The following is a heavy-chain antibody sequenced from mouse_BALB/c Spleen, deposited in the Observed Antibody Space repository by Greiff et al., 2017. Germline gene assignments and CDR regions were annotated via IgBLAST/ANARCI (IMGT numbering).Heavy chain of an antibody. CDR1: GFNIKDTY. Sequence: VQLKQSGAELVKPGASVKLSCTASGFNIKDTYMHWVKQRPEQGLEWIGRIDPANGNTKYDPKFQGKATITADTSSNTAYLQLSSLTSEDTAVYYCARDLLRPGIFAYWGQGTLVTVSA. J-gene: IGHJ3*01. V-gene: IGHV14-3*02. D-gene: IGHD2-4*01. CDR2: IDPANGNT. CDR3: ARDLLRPGIFAY.